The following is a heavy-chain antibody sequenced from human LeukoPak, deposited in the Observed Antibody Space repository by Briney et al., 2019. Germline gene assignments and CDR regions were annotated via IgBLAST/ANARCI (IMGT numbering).Heavy chain of an antibody. CDR2: INHSGST. V-gene: IGHV4-4*02. J-gene: IGHJ4*02. D-gene: IGHD1-26*01. Sequence: SGTLSLTCAVSGDSISSSHYWSWVRQSPGKGLEWIGEINHSGSTNYNPSLKSRVTISVDTSKNQFSLKLSSVTAADTAVYYCARGRGELLDYWGQGTLVTVSS. CDR3: ARGRGELLDY. CDR1: GDSISSSHY.